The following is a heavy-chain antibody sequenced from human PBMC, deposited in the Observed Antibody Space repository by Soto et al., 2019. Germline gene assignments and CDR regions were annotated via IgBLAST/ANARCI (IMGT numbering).Heavy chain of an antibody. Sequence: ASVKVSCKASGYTFTSYGISWVRQAPGQGLEWMGWISAYNGNTNYAQKLQGRVTMTTDTSTSTAYMELRSLRSDDTAVYYCARARITMIVVVNPSDYYYGMDVWGQVTTVPVSS. J-gene: IGHJ6*02. V-gene: IGHV1-18*04. CDR2: ISAYNGNT. CDR3: ARARITMIVVVNPSDYYYGMDV. CDR1: GYTFTSYG. D-gene: IGHD3-22*01.